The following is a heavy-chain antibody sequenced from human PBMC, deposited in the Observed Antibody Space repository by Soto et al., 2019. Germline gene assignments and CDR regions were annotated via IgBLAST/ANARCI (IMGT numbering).Heavy chain of an antibody. CDR1: GYTFTGYY. V-gene: IGHV1-2*04. Sequence: QVPLVQSGAEVKKPGASVKVSCKASGYTFTGYYMHWVRQAPGQGLEWMGWINPNSGGTNYAQKFQGWVTMTRDTSISTAYMELSRLRSDDTAVYYCARSAGYSSSLLIYWGQGTLVTVSS. D-gene: IGHD6-13*01. J-gene: IGHJ4*02. CDR2: INPNSGGT. CDR3: ARSAGYSSSLLIY.